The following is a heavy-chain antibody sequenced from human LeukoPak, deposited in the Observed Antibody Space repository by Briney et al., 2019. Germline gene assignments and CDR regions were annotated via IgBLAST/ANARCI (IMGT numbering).Heavy chain of an antibody. V-gene: IGHV3-23*01. CDR1: GFTFSSYA. Sequence: PGGSLRLSCAASGFTFSSYAMSWVRQAPGKGLEWVSVISSSGFSTYYAVSVKGRFTISRDNSKNTLYLEINSLRAEDTAIYYCAKDQQQLAFDYWGQGTLVTVSP. J-gene: IGHJ4*02. CDR3: AKDQQQLAFDY. CDR2: ISSSGFST. D-gene: IGHD6-13*01.